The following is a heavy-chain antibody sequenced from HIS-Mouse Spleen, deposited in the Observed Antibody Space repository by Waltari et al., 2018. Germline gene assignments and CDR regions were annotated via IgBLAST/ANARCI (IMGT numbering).Heavy chain of an antibody. V-gene: IGHV4-39*07. D-gene: IGHD6-13*01. J-gene: IGHJ2*01. CDR2: IYYSGST. CDR3: AREIPYSSSWYDWYFDL. Sequence: QRQLQESGPVLVKPSETLSLPCPVSGVSISSSTYYWCWIRQPPGKGLEWIGSIYYSGSTYYNPSLKSRVTISVDTSKNQFSLKLSSVTAADTAVYYCAREIPYSSSWYDWYFDLWGRGTLVTVSS. CDR1: GVSISSSTYY.